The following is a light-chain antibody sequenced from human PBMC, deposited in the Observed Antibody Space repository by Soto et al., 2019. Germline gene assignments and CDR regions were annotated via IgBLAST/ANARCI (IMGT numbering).Light chain of an antibody. CDR2: GAS. Sequence: EIVLTQSPGTLSLSPGERFTLSCRASQTVSSDYLAWYQQKPGQAPRLLIYGASSRATGIPDRFSGSGSGTDFTLTISRLEPEDFAVYYCQQHGSSPYTFGQGTKLEIK. J-gene: IGKJ2*01. CDR1: QTVSSDY. CDR3: QQHGSSPYT. V-gene: IGKV3-20*01.